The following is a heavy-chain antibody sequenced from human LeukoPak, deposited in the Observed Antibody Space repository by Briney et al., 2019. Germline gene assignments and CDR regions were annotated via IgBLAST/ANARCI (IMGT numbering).Heavy chain of an antibody. Sequence: ASVKVSCKASGGTFSSYAISWVRQAPGQGLEWMGGIIPIFGTANYAQKFQGRVTITADESTSTAYMELSSLRSEDTAVYYCARPVVTTYAFDIWGQGTMVTVSS. CDR2: IIPIFGTA. D-gene: IGHD2-21*02. V-gene: IGHV1-69*13. CDR1: GGTFSSYA. CDR3: ARPVVTTYAFDI. J-gene: IGHJ3*02.